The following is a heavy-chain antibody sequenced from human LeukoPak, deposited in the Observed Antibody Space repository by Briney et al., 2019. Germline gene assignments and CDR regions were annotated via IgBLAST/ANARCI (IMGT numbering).Heavy chain of an antibody. J-gene: IGHJ6*02. CDR2: ISSSSSYI. V-gene: IGHV3-21*01. CDR3: ARDHSSSGMDV. CDR1: GFTFSSYS. Sequence: GGSLRLSCAASGFTFSSYSMNWVRQAPGKGLEWVSSISSSSSYIYYADSVKGRFTISRDDAKNSLYLQMNSPRAEDTAVYYCARDHSSSGMDVWGQGTTVTVSS.